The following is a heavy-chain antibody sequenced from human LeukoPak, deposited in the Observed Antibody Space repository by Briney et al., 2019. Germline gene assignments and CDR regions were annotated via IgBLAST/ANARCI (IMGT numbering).Heavy chain of an antibody. V-gene: IGHV4-59*01. D-gene: IGHD6-13*01. J-gene: IGHJ4*02. Sequence: PSETLSVTCTVSGGSISDYYWSWIRLPPGKGLEWIGYIFYSGSTYYNPSLKSRVTISVDTSKNQFSLKLTSVTAADTAVYYCARAAGGTRADFDYWGQGTLVTVSS. CDR1: GGSISDYY. CDR2: IFYSGST. CDR3: ARAAGGTRADFDY.